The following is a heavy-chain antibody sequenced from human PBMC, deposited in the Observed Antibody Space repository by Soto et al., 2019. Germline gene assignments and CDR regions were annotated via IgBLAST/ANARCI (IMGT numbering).Heavy chain of an antibody. D-gene: IGHD1-1*01. CDR3: ARKRAGIPRFFDY. V-gene: IGHV4-61*01. CDR1: GGSVNSGSYY. CDR2: IFYSGVT. Sequence: SETLSLTCNVSGGSVNSGSYYWNWIRQPPGKGLEWVGFIFYSGVTNYSPSLRSRATISLDTSKNQFSLKLNSVSAADTAVYYCARKRAGIPRFFDYWGQGIPVTVSS. J-gene: IGHJ4*02.